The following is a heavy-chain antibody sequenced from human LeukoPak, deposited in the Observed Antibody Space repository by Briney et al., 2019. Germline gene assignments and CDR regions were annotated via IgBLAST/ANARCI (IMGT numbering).Heavy chain of an antibody. J-gene: IGHJ4*02. CDR2: IIPILGIA. V-gene: IGHV1-69*04. CDR3: ARDRIAAAGTVDY. CDR1: GGTFSSYA. Sequence: SVKVSCKASGGTFSSYAISWVRQAPGQGLEWMGRIIPILGIANYAQKFQGRVTITADKSTSTAYMELSSLRSEDTAVYYCARDRIAAAGTVDYWGQGTLVTVSS. D-gene: IGHD6-13*01.